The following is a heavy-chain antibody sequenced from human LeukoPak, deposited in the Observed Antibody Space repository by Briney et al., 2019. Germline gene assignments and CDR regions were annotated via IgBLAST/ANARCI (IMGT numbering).Heavy chain of an antibody. J-gene: IGHJ3*02. CDR1: GGTFSSYA. CDR2: IIPILGIA. Sequence: SVKVSCKASGGTFSSYAISWVRQAPGQGLEWMGRIIPILGIANYAQKFQGRVTITADKSTSTDYMELSSLRSEDTDVYYCARRTYYDFWSGYYFSLSDVGAFDIWGQGTMVTVSS. CDR3: ARRTYYDFWSGYYFSLSDVGAFDI. V-gene: IGHV1-69*04. D-gene: IGHD3-3*01.